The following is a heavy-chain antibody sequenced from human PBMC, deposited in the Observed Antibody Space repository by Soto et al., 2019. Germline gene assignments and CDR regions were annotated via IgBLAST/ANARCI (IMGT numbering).Heavy chain of an antibody. Sequence: LSLTCTVSGGSISSYYWSWIRQPPGKGLEWXXXIYYSGXXXXXXXXXXXXXXSVDTSKNQFSLKLSSVTAADTAVYYCARDSSDYYDSSGYYYVLGYYGMDVWGQGTTVTVSS. CDR2: IYYSGXX. CDR1: GGSISSYY. V-gene: IGHV4-59*12. D-gene: IGHD3-22*01. CDR3: ARDSSDYYDSSGYYYVLGYYGMDV. J-gene: IGHJ6*02.